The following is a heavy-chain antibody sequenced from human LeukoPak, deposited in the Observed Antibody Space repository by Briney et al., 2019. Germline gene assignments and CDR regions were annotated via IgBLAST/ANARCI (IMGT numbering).Heavy chain of an antibody. CDR3: ARAHYSNGPPYFFYYYMDV. D-gene: IGHD4-11*01. Sequence: GSLRLSCAASGITFSNYGMHWVRQAPGKGLEWVAVIYYEGSNKYYADSVKGRFIISRDNSKNTLYLQMNSLRAEDTAVYYCARAHYSNGPPYFFYYYMDVWGKGTTVTVSS. CDR2: IYYEGSNK. V-gene: IGHV3-33*01. CDR1: GITFSNYG. J-gene: IGHJ6*03.